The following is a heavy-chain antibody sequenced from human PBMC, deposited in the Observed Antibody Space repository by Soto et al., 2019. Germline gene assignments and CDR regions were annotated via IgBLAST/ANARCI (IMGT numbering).Heavy chain of an antibody. V-gene: IGHV1-18*01. J-gene: IGHJ4*02. Sequence: GASVKVSCKASGYTFTNYGITWVRQAPGEGLEWMGWISGYSGSAKYAQKLQGRVIMTSDTSTNTAYMELRSLRSDDTAVYYCARGDYYGSGSYYYWGQGTLVTVSS. D-gene: IGHD3-10*01. CDR2: ISGYSGSA. CDR3: ARGDYYGSGSYYY. CDR1: GYTFTNYG.